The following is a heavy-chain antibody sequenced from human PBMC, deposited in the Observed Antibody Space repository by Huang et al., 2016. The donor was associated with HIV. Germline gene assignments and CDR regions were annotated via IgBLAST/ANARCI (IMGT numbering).Heavy chain of an antibody. D-gene: IGHD5-12*01. CDR1: GFSFSNYA. CDR3: TREYTVAGAFDI. V-gene: IGHV3-30-3*01. Sequence: QGQLVESGGGVVGPGRSLRLSCAASGFSFSNYAMHWVRQAPGKRLEWVTFISNDGTTTYYANSVKGRFTISRDNFKNTLYLQMNRLRGDDTAVYYCTREYTVAGAFDIWGQGTMVTVSS. CDR2: ISNDGTTT. J-gene: IGHJ3*02.